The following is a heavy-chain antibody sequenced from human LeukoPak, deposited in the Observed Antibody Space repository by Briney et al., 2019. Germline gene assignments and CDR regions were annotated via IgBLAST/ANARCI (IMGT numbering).Heavy chain of an antibody. D-gene: IGHD6-19*01. CDR2: IYYSGST. J-gene: IGHJ5*02. CDR3: ARRVAVGELGFDP. CDR1: GGSISSSSYY. Sequence: SETLSLTCTVSGGSISSSSYYWGWIRQPPGKGLEWIGSIYYSGSTYYNPSLKSRVTISVDTSKNQFSLKLSSVTAADTAVYYCARRVAVGELGFDPWGQGTLVTVSS. V-gene: IGHV4-39*01.